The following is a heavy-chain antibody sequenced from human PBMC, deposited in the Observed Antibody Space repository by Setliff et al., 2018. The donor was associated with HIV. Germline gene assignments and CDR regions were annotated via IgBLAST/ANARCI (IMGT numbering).Heavy chain of an antibody. J-gene: IGHJ4*02. CDR1: GLSFSYAW. Sequence: LRLSCAASGLSFSYAWLSWVRQAPGKGLEWVGRIKRKSDGGTADYAAHVKGRFTISRDDSKKTLYLQMNSLKTEDTAVYYCVAVTSLGGLKVLGSWGQGTLVTVSS. CDR3: VAVTSLGGLKVLGS. CDR2: IKRKSDGGTA. D-gene: IGHD3-16*01. V-gene: IGHV3-15*01.